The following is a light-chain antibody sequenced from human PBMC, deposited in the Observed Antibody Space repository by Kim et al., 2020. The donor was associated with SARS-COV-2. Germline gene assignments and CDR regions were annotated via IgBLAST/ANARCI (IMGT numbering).Light chain of an antibody. V-gene: IGLV6-57*04. CDR1: SGRIASNF. J-gene: IGLJ2*01. CDR2: EDI. CDR3: QSYDSTNHVV. Sequence: LTQPHSVSESPGKTVTISCTRSSGRIASNFVQWYQQRPGSAPTTVIYEDILRPSGVPDRFSGSIDRSSNSASLIISGLKTEDEADYHCQSYDSTNHVVFGGGTQLTVL.